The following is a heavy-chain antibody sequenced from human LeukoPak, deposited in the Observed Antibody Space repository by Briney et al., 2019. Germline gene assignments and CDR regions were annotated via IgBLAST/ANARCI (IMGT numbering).Heavy chain of an antibody. CDR1: GGSTSSAHW. V-gene: IGHV4-4*02. J-gene: IGHJ5*02. D-gene: IGHD5-12*01. CDR3: ARDFKLRQNWFDP. CDR2: VDHSGST. Sequence: PSETLSLTCAVSGGSTSSAHWWSWVRQPPVKGLEWIREVDHSGSTKYNPALKSRVTISVDKSKNQFSLRLSSVTAADTAVYYCARDFKLRQNWFDPWGQGTLVTVSS.